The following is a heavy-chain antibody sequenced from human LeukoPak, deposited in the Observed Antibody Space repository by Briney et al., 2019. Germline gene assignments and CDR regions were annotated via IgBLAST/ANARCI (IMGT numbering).Heavy chain of an antibody. J-gene: IGHJ4*02. V-gene: IGHV3-9*01. D-gene: IGHD6-19*01. CDR3: AKARGGWSDFDY. CDR1: GFTFDDYD. Sequence: GRSLRLSCAASGFTFDDYDMHWVRQAPGKGLEWVSGITWNSGRVGYVDSVKGRFTISRDNARNSLYLQMNGLRAEDTALYYCAKARGGWSDFDYWGQGTLVTVSS. CDR2: ITWNSGRV.